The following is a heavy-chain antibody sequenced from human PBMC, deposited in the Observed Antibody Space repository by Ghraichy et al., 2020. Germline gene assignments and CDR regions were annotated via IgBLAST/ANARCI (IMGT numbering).Heavy chain of an antibody. J-gene: IGHJ4*02. D-gene: IGHD6-13*01. V-gene: IGHV1-3*04. CDR1: GYTFSNYA. Sequence: ASVKVSCKASGYTFSNYAMHWVRQAPGHRLEWMGSINTYSGNARYSQKFQGRLTIARDTSAFKASMELSSLRSEDTAVYYCARDDGSTWLLDYWGQGTLVTVSS. CDR3: ARDDGSTWLLDY. CDR2: INTYSGNA.